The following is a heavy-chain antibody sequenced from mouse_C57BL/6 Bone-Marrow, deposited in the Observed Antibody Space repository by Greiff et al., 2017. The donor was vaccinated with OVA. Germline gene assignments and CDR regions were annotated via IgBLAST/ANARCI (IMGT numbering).Heavy chain of an antibody. J-gene: IGHJ1*03. D-gene: IGHD1-1*01. V-gene: IGHV5-9*01. CDR2: ISGGGGNT. CDR1: GFTFSSYT. CDR3: ARDYYGSSGWYFDV. Sequence: VESGGGLVKPGGSLKLSCAASGFTFSSYTMSWVRQTPEKRLEWVATISGGGGNTYYPDSVKGRFTISRDNAKNTLYLQMSSLRSEDTALYYCARDYYGSSGWYFDVWGTGTTVTVSS.